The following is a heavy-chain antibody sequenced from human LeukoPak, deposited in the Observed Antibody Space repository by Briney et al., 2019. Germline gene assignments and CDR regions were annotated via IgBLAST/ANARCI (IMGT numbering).Heavy chain of an antibody. J-gene: IGHJ3*02. Sequence: GGSLRLSCAASGFTFDDYAMHWVRQAPGKGLEWVSGISWNSGSIGYADSVKGRFTISRDNAKNSLYLQMNSLRAEDTALYYCARGDTPMKYDAFDIWGQGTMVTVSS. D-gene: IGHD5-18*01. V-gene: IGHV3-9*01. CDR3: ARGDTPMKYDAFDI. CDR2: ISWNSGSI. CDR1: GFTFDDYA.